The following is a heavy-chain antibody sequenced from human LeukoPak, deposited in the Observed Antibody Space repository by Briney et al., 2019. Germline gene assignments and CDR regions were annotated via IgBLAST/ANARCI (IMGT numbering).Heavy chain of an antibody. Sequence: SETLSLTCAVSGYSISSGYYWGWIRPPPGKGLEWIGRIYHSGGTYYNPSLKTRVTISVDTSKNQFSLKLSSVTAADTAVYYCVSRPSNYGDYAYDYWGQGTLVTVSS. CDR2: IYHSGGT. CDR1: GYSISSGYY. CDR3: VSRPSNYGDYAYDY. D-gene: IGHD4-17*01. J-gene: IGHJ4*02. V-gene: IGHV4-38-2*01.